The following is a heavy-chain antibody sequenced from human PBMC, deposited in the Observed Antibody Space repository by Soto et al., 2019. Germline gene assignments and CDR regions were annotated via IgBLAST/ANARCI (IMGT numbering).Heavy chain of an antibody. D-gene: IGHD5-18*01. CDR3: ARGRGYSYGRDFDY. V-gene: IGHV4-34*01. Sequence: TSETLSLTCAVYGGSFSGYYWSWIRQPPGKELEWIGEINHSGSTNYNPSLKSRVTLSVDTSKNQFSLKLSSVTAADTAVYYCARGRGYSYGRDFDYWGQGTLVTVSS. CDR2: INHSGST. CDR1: GGSFSGYY. J-gene: IGHJ4*02.